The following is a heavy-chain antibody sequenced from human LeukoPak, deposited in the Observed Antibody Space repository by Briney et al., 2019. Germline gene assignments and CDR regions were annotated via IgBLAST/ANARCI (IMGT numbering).Heavy chain of an antibody. Sequence: GGSLRLSCAASTFTSSRYWMSWVRQAPGQGMEWVANIGQDGSETYYVDSVKGRFTISRDNDKNSLYLQMNSLRAEDTAVYYWAREVVVVASNSRFDRWGQGSLVTVSS. J-gene: IGHJ5*02. CDR1: TFTSSRYW. V-gene: IGHV3-7*01. CDR2: IGQDGSET. D-gene: IGHD2-15*01. CDR3: AREVVVVASNSRFDR.